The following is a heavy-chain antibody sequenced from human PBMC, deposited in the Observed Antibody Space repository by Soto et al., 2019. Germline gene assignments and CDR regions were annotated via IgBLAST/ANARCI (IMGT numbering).Heavy chain of an antibody. CDR3: AKDTLGIYYFDY. CDR2: ISSSGGST. D-gene: IGHD7-27*01. J-gene: IGHJ4*02. V-gene: IGHV3-23*01. Sequence: GSLRLSCAASGFTFSTYAMSWVRQAPGKGLEWVSAISSSGGSTYYADSVRGRFTISRDNSKNTLFLQMNSLRAEDTAVYYCAKDTLGIYYFDYWGPGTLVTVS. CDR1: GFTFSTYA.